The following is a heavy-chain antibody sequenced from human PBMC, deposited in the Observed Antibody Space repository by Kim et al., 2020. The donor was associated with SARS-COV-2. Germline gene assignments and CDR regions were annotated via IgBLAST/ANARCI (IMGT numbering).Heavy chain of an antibody. V-gene: IGHV3-23*01. J-gene: IGHJ4*02. CDR3: AKACSSTSCPTGYFDY. D-gene: IGHD2-2*01. CDR1: GFTFSSYA. Sequence: GGSLRLSCAASGFTFSSYAMSWVRQAPGKGLEWVSAISGSGGSTYYADSVKGRFTISRDNSKNTLYLQMNSLRAEDTAVYYCAKACSSTSCPTGYFDYWGQGTLVTVSS. CDR2: ISGSGGST.